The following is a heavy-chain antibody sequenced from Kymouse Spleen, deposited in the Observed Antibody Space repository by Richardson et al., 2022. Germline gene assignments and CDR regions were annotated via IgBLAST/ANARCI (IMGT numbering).Heavy chain of an antibody. CDR3: AKDLNWNYAFDY. Sequence: QVQLVESGGGVVQPGRSLRLSCAASGFTFSSYGMHWVRQAPGKGLEWVAVISYDGSNKYYADSVKGRFTISRDNSKNTLYLQMNSLRAEDTAVYYCAKDLNWNYAFDYWGQGTLVTVSS. V-gene: IGHV3-30*18. J-gene: IGHJ4*02. CDR1: GFTFSSYG. D-gene: IGHD1-7*01. CDR2: ISYDGSNK.